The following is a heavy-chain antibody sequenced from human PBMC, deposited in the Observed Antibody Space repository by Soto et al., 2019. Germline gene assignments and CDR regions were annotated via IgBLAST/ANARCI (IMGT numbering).Heavy chain of an antibody. V-gene: IGHV3-11*06. CDR3: ARMYYYGSGSSDAFDI. Sequence: GGSLRLSCAASGFTFSDYYMSWIRQAPGKGLEWVSYISSSSSYTNYADSVKGRFTISRDNAKNSLYLQMNSLRAEDTAVYYCARMYYYGSGSSDAFDIWGQGTMVTVSS. CDR1: GFTFSDYY. J-gene: IGHJ3*02. D-gene: IGHD3-10*01. CDR2: ISSSSSYT.